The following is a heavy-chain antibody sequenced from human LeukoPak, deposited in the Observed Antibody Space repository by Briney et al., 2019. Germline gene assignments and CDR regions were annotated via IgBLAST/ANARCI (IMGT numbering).Heavy chain of an antibody. CDR2: ISGSGGST. V-gene: IGHV3-23*01. CDR3: AKEHDSSGYYYVGERYFDY. D-gene: IGHD3-22*01. CDR1: GFTFSSYA. J-gene: IGHJ4*02. Sequence: GGSLRLSCAASGFTFSSYAMSWVRQAPGKGLEWVSAISGSGGSTYYADSVRGRFTISRDNSKNTLYLQMNSLRAEDTAVYYCAKEHDSSGYYYVGERYFDYWGQGTLVTVSS.